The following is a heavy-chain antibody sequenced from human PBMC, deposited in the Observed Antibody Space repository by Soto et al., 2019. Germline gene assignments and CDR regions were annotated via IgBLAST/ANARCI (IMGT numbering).Heavy chain of an antibody. CDR2: ISYDGSNK. J-gene: IGHJ4*02. CDR3: AKTPTPYCGGDCYPGPFDY. D-gene: IGHD2-21*02. V-gene: IGHV3-30*18. Sequence: PVGSLRLSCAASGFTFSSYGMHWVRQAPGKGLEWVAVISYDGSNKYYADSVKGRFTISRDNSKNTLYLQMNSLRAEDTAVYYCAKTPTPYCGGDCYPGPFDYWGQGTLVTVSS. CDR1: GFTFSSYG.